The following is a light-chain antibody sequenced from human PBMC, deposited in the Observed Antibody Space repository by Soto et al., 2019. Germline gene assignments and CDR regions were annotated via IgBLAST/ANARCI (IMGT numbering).Light chain of an antibody. CDR2: AAS. CDR3: QQSYSTLYT. J-gene: IGKJ2*01. V-gene: IGKV1-39*01. Sequence: DIQMTQSPSSLSASVGDRVTITCRASQSISTYLNWYQQKPGKAPKLLIYAASSLQGGVPSRFSGSGAGTDFTLTISSLQPEDVATYYCQQSYSTLYTFGQGTKLEIK. CDR1: QSISTY.